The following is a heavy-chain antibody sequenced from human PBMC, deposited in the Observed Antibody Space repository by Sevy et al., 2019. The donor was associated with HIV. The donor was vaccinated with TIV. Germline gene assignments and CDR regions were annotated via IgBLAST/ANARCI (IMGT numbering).Heavy chain of an antibody. CDR3: AREGCTQPHDY. CDR1: GFTFAKYS. J-gene: IGHJ4*02. CDR2: FSFGCGRI. D-gene: IGHD2-8*01. Sequence: GGSLRLSCAASGFTFAKYSMSWVRQAPGKGLEWVSTFSFGCGRINYADSVKGRFTISGDDSKNTLFLQMTSLRAEDTATYFCAREGCTQPHDYWGQGTLVTVSS. V-gene: IGHV3-23*01.